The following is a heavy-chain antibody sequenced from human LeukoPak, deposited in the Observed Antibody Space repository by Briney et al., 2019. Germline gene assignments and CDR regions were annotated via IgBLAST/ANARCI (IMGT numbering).Heavy chain of an antibody. Sequence: SETLSLTCTVSGGSISSSSYYWGWIRQPPGKGLEWIGSIYYSGSTYYNPSLKSRVTISVDTSKNQFSLKLSSVTAADTAVYYCARNRLGYWRGLGPQIYYFDYWGQGTLVTVSS. CDR3: ARNRLGYWRGLGPQIYYFDY. V-gene: IGHV4-39*01. CDR2: IYYSGST. J-gene: IGHJ4*02. D-gene: IGHD2-15*01. CDR1: GGSISSSSYY.